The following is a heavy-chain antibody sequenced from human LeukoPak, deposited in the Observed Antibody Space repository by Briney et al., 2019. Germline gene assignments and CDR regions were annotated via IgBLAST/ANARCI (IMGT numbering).Heavy chain of an antibody. CDR2: MNPNSGNT. CDR1: GYTFTSYD. Sequence: GASVTVSCKASGYTFTSYDINWVRQAPGQGLEWMGWMNPNSGNTGYAQKFQGRVTMTRNTSISTAYMELSSLRSEDTAVYYCARNDILTGSGDYWGQGTLVTVSS. V-gene: IGHV1-8*01. J-gene: IGHJ4*02. D-gene: IGHD3-9*01. CDR3: ARNDILTGSGDY.